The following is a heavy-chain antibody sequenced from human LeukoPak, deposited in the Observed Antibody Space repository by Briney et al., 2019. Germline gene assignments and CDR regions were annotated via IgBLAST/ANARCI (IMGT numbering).Heavy chain of an antibody. Sequence: TLSLTCTVSGGSVSSGNYYWSWIRQPPGKALEWLALIYWDDDKRYSPSLKSRLTITKDTSKNQVVLTMTNMDPVDTATYYCAHKRYSGYDYAFDYWGQGTLVTVSS. J-gene: IGHJ4*02. D-gene: IGHD5-12*01. CDR1: GGSVSSGNYY. CDR3: AHKRYSGYDYAFDY. CDR2: IYWDDDK. V-gene: IGHV2-5*08.